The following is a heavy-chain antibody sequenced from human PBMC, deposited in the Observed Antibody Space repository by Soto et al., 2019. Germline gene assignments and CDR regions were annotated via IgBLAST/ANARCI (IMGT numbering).Heavy chain of an antibody. D-gene: IGHD4-17*01. CDR1: GFTFSSYA. Sequence: VGSLRLSCAASGFTFSSYAMHWVRQAPGKGLEWVAVISYDGSNKYYADSVKGRFTISRDNSKNTLYLQMNSLRAEDTAVYYCASPLKTTVTLTHFDYWGQGTLVTVSS. CDR3: ASPLKTTVTLTHFDY. CDR2: ISYDGSNK. V-gene: IGHV3-30-3*01. J-gene: IGHJ4*02.